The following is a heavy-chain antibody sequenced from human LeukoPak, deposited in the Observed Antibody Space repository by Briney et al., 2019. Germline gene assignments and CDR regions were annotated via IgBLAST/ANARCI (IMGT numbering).Heavy chain of an antibody. D-gene: IGHD6-19*01. CDR3: ARGPHSSGWRYYYYYYMDV. Sequence: SETLSLTCSVSGYSLSSGNYWGWIRQPPGKGLEWIGSIYHSGSTYYNPSLKSRVTISVDKSKNQFSLKLSSVTAADTAVYYCARGPHSSGWRYYYYYYMDVWGKGTTVTVSS. V-gene: IGHV4-38-2*02. CDR1: GYSLSSGNY. J-gene: IGHJ6*03. CDR2: IYHSGST.